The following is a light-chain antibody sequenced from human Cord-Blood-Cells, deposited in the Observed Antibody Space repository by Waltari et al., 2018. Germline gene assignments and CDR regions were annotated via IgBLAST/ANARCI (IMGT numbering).Light chain of an antibody. J-gene: IGLJ3*02. V-gene: IGLV2-23*01. CDR3: CSYAGSSTFWV. CDR2: EGS. Sequence: QSALTQPASVSGSPGQSITISCTGTSSAVGSYNLVSWYQQHPGKAPKLMIYEGSKRPSVVSNRFSGSKSGNTASLTISGLQAEDEADYYCCSYAGSSTFWVFGGGTKLTVL. CDR1: SSAVGSYNL.